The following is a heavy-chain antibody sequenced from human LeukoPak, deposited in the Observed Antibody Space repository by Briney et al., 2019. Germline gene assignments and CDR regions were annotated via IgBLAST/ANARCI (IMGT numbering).Heavy chain of an antibody. J-gene: IGHJ5*02. Sequence: SETLSLICTVSGGSISTYYWTWIRQPAGKGLEWIGRISSSGSTNYNPSLKSRVTMSVDTSKNQFSLNLRSLTAADTAVYYCARAPYYYDSSGYSNWFDPWGQGTLVTVSS. V-gene: IGHV4-4*07. D-gene: IGHD3-22*01. CDR2: ISSSGST. CDR1: GGSISTYY. CDR3: ARAPYYYDSSGYSNWFDP.